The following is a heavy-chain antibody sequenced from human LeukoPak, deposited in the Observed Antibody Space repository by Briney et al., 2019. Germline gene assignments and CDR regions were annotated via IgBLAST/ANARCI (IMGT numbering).Heavy chain of an antibody. CDR1: GFTSSSYA. J-gene: IGHJ6*02. V-gene: IGHV3-23*01. Sequence: GGSLRLSCAASGFTSSSYAMSWVRQAPGKGLEWVSAISGSGGSTYYADSVKGRFTISRDNSKNTLYLQMNSLRAEDTAVYYCANGIAVAGLTEVYYYYGMDVWGQGTTVTVSS. CDR2: ISGSGGST. CDR3: ANGIAVAGLTEVYYYYGMDV. D-gene: IGHD6-19*01.